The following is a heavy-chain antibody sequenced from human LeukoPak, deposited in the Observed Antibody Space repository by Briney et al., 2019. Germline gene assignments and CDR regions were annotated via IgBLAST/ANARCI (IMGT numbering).Heavy chain of an antibody. CDR2: ISAYNGNT. CDR1: GYTFTSYA. V-gene: IGHV1-18*01. Sequence: ASVKVSCKASGYTFTSYAMNWVRQAPGQGLEWMGWISAYNGNTNYAQKLQGRVTMTTDTSTSTAYMELRSLRSDDTAVYYCARDHYDSSGLAGVYWGQGTLVTVSS. D-gene: IGHD3-22*01. J-gene: IGHJ4*02. CDR3: ARDHYDSSGLAGVY.